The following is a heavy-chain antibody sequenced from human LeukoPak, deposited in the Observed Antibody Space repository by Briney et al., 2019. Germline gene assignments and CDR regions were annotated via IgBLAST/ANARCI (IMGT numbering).Heavy chain of an antibody. Sequence: GGSLRLSCAASGFTFSSYSMNWVRQAPGKGLEWVSSISSSSSYIYYADSVKGRFTISRDNAKNSLYLQMNSLRAEDTAVYYCARDVYDILTGYLPSYFDYWGQGTLVTVSS. V-gene: IGHV3-21*01. J-gene: IGHJ4*02. D-gene: IGHD3-9*01. CDR2: ISSSSSYI. CDR3: ARDVYDILTGYLPSYFDY. CDR1: GFTFSSYS.